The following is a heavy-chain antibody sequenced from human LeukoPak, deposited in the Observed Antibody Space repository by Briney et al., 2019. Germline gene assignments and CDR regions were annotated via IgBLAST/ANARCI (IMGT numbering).Heavy chain of an antibody. Sequence: PGGSLRLSCAASGFTFSSYAMRWVRQAPGKGLEWVSAISGSGGSTYYAASVKGRFTISRDNSKNTLYLQMNGLRAEDTAVYYCAKAPSGSGRNLDYWGQGTLVTVSS. CDR3: AKAPSGSGRNLDY. CDR2: ISGSGGST. CDR1: GFTFSSYA. J-gene: IGHJ4*02. D-gene: IGHD3-10*01. V-gene: IGHV3-23*01.